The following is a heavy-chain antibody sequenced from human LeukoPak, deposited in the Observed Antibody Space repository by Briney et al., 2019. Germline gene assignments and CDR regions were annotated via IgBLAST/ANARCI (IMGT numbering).Heavy chain of an antibody. CDR1: GGSFSGYY. V-gene: IGHV4-34*01. Sequence: PSETLSLTCAVYGGSFSGYYWSWIRQPPGKGLEWIGEINHSGSTNYNPSLKSRVTISVDASKNQFSLELSSVTAADTAVYYCARALTRRAIDYWGQGTLVTVSS. CDR2: INHSGST. J-gene: IGHJ4*02. CDR3: ARALTRRAIDY.